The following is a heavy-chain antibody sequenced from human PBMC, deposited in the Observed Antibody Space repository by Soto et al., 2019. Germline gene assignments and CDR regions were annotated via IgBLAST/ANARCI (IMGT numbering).Heavy chain of an antibody. CDR3: AKGYSGSYYYFDY. CDR2: ISGSGGST. CDR1: GFTFSSYA. D-gene: IGHD1-26*01. V-gene: IGHV3-23*01. Sequence: GGSLRLSCAASGFTFSSYAMSWVRQAPGEGLEWVSAISGSGGSTYYADSVKGRFTISRDNSKNTLYLQMNSLRAEDTAVYYCAKGYSGSYYYFDYWGQGTLVTVSS. J-gene: IGHJ4*02.